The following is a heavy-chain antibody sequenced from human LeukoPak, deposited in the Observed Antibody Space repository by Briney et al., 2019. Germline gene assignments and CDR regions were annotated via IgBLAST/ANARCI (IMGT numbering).Heavy chain of an antibody. V-gene: IGHV3-30-3*01. J-gene: IGHJ5*02. Sequence: GGSLRLSCAASGFTFSSYAMHWVRQAPGKGLEWVAVISYDGSNKYYADSVKGRFTISRDNSKNTLYLQMNSLRAEDTAVYYCARDWGNYYDSSGYYYLNWFDPWSQGTLVTVSS. D-gene: IGHD3-22*01. CDR3: ARDWGNYYDSSGYYYLNWFDP. CDR2: ISYDGSNK. CDR1: GFTFSSYA.